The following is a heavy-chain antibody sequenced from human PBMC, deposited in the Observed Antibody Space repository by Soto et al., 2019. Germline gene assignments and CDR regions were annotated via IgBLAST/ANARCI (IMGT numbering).Heavy chain of an antibody. V-gene: IGHV3-30*18. CDR3: AKDGYYYGSGGQYGFFDY. J-gene: IGHJ4*02. CDR1: GFTFSSYG. Sequence: QVQLVESGGGVVQPGRSLRLSCAASGFTFSSYGMHWVRQAPGNGLEWVAVIAYDRSNKYYADSVKVRFTNSRDNSKNKLYLQMNSLRAEDSAVYYCAKDGYYYGSGGQYGFFDYWGQGTLVAVSS. CDR2: IAYDRSNK. D-gene: IGHD3-10*01.